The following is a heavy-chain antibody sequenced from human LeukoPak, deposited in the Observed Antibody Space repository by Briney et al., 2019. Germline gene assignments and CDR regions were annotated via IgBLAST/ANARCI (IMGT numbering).Heavy chain of an antibody. J-gene: IGHJ4*02. CDR1: GYTFTSYA. D-gene: IGHD5-12*01. V-gene: IGHV7-4-1*02. Sequence: GASVKVSCKASGYTFTSYAMNWVRQAPGQGLEWIGWINTNTGNPTYAQGFTGRFVFSLDTSVSTAYLQISSLKAEDTAVYYCARDGYPAIVATPEGETNFDYWGQGTLVTVSS. CDR2: INTNTGNP. CDR3: ARDGYPAIVATPEGETNFDY.